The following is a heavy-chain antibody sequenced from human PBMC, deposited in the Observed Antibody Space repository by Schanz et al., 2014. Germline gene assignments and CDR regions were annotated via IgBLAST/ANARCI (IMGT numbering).Heavy chain of an antibody. CDR1: GFVFRTFA. D-gene: IGHD3-10*01. V-gene: IGHV3-20*04. Sequence: EVHLLESGGGLVQPGGSLRVSCAASGFVFRTFAMYWVRQVPGKGLEWVSGINWNGGDTSYADSVKGRFIIARDNGKNSLYLQMNSLRAEDTALYYCARDVPYVSGSYYKGFGYWGQGTMVTVSS. CDR2: INWNGGDT. J-gene: IGHJ4*02. CDR3: ARDVPYVSGSYYKGFGY.